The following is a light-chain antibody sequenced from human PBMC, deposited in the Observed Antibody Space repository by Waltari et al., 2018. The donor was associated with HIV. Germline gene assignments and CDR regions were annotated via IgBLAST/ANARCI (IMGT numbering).Light chain of an antibody. CDR2: RNN. V-gene: IGLV1-47*01. J-gene: IGLJ2*01. CDR3: ATWDDSLSVVV. CDR1: SSNIGSNY. Sequence: QSVLTQPPSASGTPGQRVTISCSGSSSNIGSNYVYWYQQLPGTAPKLLIYRNNRRPSRVPDRFSGYKSGTSASLSISGLRSEDEADYYCATWDDSLSVVVFGGGTKLTVL.